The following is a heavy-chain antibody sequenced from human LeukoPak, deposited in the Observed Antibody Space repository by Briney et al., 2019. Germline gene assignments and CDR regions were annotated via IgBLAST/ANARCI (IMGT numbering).Heavy chain of an antibody. D-gene: IGHD3-22*01. Sequence: ASVKVSCKASGYTFTGHYMHWVRQAPGQGLEWMGWINPNSGDTNYAQKFQGRVTMTRDTSISTAYMELSRLRSDDTAVYYCARGPGDSSDYYYVVDAFDIWGQGTMVTVSS. J-gene: IGHJ3*02. CDR3: ARGPGDSSDYYYVVDAFDI. V-gene: IGHV1-2*02. CDR1: GYTFTGHY. CDR2: INPNSGDT.